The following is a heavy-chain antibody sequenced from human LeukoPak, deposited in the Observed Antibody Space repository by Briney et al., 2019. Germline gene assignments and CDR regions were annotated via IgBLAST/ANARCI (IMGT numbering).Heavy chain of an antibody. J-gene: IGHJ3*02. D-gene: IGHD6-13*01. CDR3: AKGRSSTSSLNALDI. V-gene: IGHV3-30*02. CDR1: GFTFSSYA. CDR2: IRYDGSNE. Sequence: PGGSLRLSCAASGFTFSSYAIHWVRLAPGKGLEWVSFIRYDGSNEYYADSVKGRFAISRDNSKNTAYLQMYSLRGEDTAVYYCAKGRSSTSSLNALDIWGQGTLVTVSS.